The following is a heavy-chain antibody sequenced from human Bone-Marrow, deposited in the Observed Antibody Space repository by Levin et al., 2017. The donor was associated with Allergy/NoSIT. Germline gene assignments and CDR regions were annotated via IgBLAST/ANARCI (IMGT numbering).Heavy chain of an antibody. V-gene: IGHV3-9*01. Sequence: PGGSLRLSCAASGFNFDDHVMHWVRQAPGKGLEWVSSISWNSGNVGYADSVKGRFSISRDNAKNSLYLQMDSLRAEDTALYYCVRDIKSTIPYYFDYWGQGTLVTVSS. D-gene: IGHD3-16*01. CDR1: GFNFDDHV. CDR3: VRDIKSTIPYYFDY. CDR2: ISWNSGNV. J-gene: IGHJ4*02.